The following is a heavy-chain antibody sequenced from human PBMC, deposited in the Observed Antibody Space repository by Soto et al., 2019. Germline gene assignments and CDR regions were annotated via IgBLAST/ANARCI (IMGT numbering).Heavy chain of an antibody. Sequence: GGSLRLSCAASGFTFSSYAMSWVRQAPGKGLEWVSAISGSGGSTYYADSVKDWVTMTRDTSISTAYMELSRLRSDDTAVYYCASWIGGPMGFDIWGQGTMVTVSS. J-gene: IGHJ3*02. CDR3: ASWIGGPMGFDI. V-gene: IGHV3-23*01. D-gene: IGHD2-2*03. CDR2: ISGSGGST. CDR1: GFTFSSYA.